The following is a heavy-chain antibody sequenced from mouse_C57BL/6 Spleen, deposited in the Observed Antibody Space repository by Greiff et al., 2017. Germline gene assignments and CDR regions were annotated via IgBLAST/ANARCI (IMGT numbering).Heavy chain of an antibody. Sequence: VQLQQSGAELVRPGTSVKVSCKASGYAFTNYLIEWVKQRPGLGLEWIGVINPGSGGTNYNEKFKGKATLTADKSSSTAYMQLSSLTSEDSAVYFCARSGTWDYWGQGTTLTVSS. V-gene: IGHV1-54*01. D-gene: IGHD3-1*01. CDR3: ARSGTWDY. CDR2: INPGSGGT. J-gene: IGHJ2*01. CDR1: GYAFTNYL.